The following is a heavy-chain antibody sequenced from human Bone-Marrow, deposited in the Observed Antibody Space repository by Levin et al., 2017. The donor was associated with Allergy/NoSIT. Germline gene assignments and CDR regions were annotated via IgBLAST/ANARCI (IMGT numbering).Heavy chain of an antibody. J-gene: IGHJ4*02. CDR1: GFTFNSYA. CDR2: IYASADSM. V-gene: IGHV3-23*01. D-gene: IGHD5-12*01. Sequence: GESLKISCAASGFTFNSYAMSWVRQAPGKGLEWVSAIYASADSMYYSDSVKGRFTISRDSSKNTLYLHMNSLRAEDTAVYYCARSSRGYGTFDSWGQGTLVTVSS. CDR3: ARSSRGYGTFDS.